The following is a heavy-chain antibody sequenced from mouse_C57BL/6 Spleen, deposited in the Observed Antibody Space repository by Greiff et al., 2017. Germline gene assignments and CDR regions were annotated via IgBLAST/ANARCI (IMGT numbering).Heavy chain of an antibody. CDR1: GYTFTDYY. CDR2: INPNNGGT. V-gene: IGHV1-26*01. CDR3: ARRGLLPLYWYFDV. D-gene: IGHD3-3*01. J-gene: IGHJ1*03. Sequence: EVQLQQSGPELVKPGASVKISCKASGYTFTDYYMNWVKQSHGKSLEWIGDINPNNGGTSYNQKFKGKATLTVDKSSSTAYMELRSLTSEDSAVYYCARRGLLPLYWYFDVWGTGTTVTVSS.